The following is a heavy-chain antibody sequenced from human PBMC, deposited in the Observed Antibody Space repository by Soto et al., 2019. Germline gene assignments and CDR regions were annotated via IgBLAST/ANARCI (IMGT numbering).Heavy chain of an antibody. Sequence: SETLSLTCTVSGDSISGYSWSWIRQPPGKGLEWIGYLSYSESTTSTPSPKSRVTISVDTSKNQFSLELSSVTAADTAVYFCARDGGTYLTRYFDSWGQGALVTVSS. CDR3: ARDGGTYLTRYFDS. V-gene: IGHV4-59*01. CDR2: LSYSEST. CDR1: GDSISGYS. D-gene: IGHD3-10*01. J-gene: IGHJ4*02.